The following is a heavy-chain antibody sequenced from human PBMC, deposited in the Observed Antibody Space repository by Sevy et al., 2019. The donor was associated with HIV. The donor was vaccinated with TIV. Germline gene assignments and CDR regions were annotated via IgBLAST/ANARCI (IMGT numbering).Heavy chain of an antibody. Sequence: SETLSLTCSVSGDSISGYYWNWIRQPPGKGLEWIGYIFYTKSTTYNSSLKSRVTISKDTSKNQFSLKLSSVTAADTAVYYCARGDPQRLYAMDVWGQGTTVTVSS. V-gene: IGHV4-59*01. CDR1: GDSISGYY. CDR3: ARGDPQRLYAMDV. J-gene: IGHJ6*02. D-gene: IGHD3-3*01. CDR2: IFYTKST.